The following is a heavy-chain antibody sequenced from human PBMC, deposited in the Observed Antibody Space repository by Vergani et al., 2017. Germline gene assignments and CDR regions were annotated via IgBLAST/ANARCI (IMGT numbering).Heavy chain of an antibody. V-gene: IGHV1-2*02. CDR2: INTISGGT. D-gene: IGHD6-13*01. CDR3: ARGPIYSSNCYVDQ. Sequence: QVQLVQSGAEVKKPGAPVKVSCKAFGYTSSGYYMHWVRQAPGQGLEWVGWINTISGGTNYAQKFKGRVTMTRDAPISTAYMELSRLRSDDTAVYYCARGPIYSSNCYVDQWGQGSLVTVSS. J-gene: IGHJ4*02. CDR1: GYTSSGYY.